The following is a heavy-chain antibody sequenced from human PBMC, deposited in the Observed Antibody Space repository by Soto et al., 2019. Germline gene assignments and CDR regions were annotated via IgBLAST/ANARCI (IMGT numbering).Heavy chain of an antibody. CDR1: GGSISSYY. V-gene: IGHV4-4*07. CDR3: ARDWVVAVPAGISYYYSGMDV. D-gene: IGHD2-2*01. CDR2: IYTSGST. Sequence: SETLSLTCTVSGGSISSYYWSWIRQPAGKGLEWIGRIYTSGSTNYNPSLKSRVTMSVDTSKNQFSLKLSSVTAADTAVYYCARDWVVAVPAGISYYYSGMDVWGQGTTVTVSS. J-gene: IGHJ6*02.